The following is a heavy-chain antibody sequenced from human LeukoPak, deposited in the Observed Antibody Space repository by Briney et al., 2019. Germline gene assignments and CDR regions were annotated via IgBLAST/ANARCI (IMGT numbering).Heavy chain of an antibody. CDR1: GFTFNNYA. D-gene: IGHD3-22*01. J-gene: IGHJ4*02. Sequence: GGSLRLSCAASGFTFNNYAMSWVRQAPGKGLEWVANINHGGSEKNYLDSVKGRFTISRDNAKDSLYLQMNSLRAEYTAVYYCAREYEGYSYGPYYYDSSGGNDYWGQGTLVTVSS. CDR2: INHGGSEK. CDR3: AREYEGYSYGPYYYDSSGGNDY. V-gene: IGHV3-7*01.